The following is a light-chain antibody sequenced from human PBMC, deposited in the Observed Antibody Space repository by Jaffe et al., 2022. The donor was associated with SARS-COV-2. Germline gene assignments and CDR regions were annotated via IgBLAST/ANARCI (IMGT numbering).Light chain of an antibody. CDR2: DAS. CDR3: QQRTNWAFT. J-gene: IGKJ4*01. Sequence: EIVLTQSPATLALSPGERATLSCRASQSVGNHLAWYQQKPGQAPRLLISDASNRATGIPARFSGSGSGTDFTLTISSLEPEDFVVYYCQQRTNWAFTFGGGTKVEIK. V-gene: IGKV3-11*01. CDR1: QSVGNH.